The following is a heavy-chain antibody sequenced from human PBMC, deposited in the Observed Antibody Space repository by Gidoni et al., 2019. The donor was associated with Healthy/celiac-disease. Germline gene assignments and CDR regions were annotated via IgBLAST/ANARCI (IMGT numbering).Heavy chain of an antibody. CDR1: GGSIRSSSYY. Sequence: QLQLQESGPGLVKPSETLSLTCTVSGGSIRSSSYYWGWIRQPPGKGLEWIGSIYYSGSTYYNPSLKSRVTISVDTSKNQFSLKLSSVTAADTAVYYCARDFWSGYYGFDYWGQGTLVTVSS. CDR2: IYYSGST. CDR3: ARDFWSGYYGFDY. J-gene: IGHJ4*02. V-gene: IGHV4-39*07. D-gene: IGHD3-3*01.